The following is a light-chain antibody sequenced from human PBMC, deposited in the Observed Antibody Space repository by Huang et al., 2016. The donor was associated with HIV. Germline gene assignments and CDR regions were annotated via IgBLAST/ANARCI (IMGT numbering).Light chain of an antibody. Sequence: DIQMTQSPSTLSASVGDRVTINCRASQSSSTWLAWYQQKPGKAPKLLIYKASGLQSGVPSRFSGSGSGTEFTLTISSLQPDDFATYYCQQYNSYPYTFGQGTKLEIK. V-gene: IGKV1-5*03. J-gene: IGKJ2*01. CDR1: QSSSTW. CDR3: QQYNSYPYT. CDR2: KAS.